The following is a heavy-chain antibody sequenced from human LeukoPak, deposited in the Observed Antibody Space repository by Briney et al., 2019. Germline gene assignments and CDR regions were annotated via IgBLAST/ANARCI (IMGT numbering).Heavy chain of an antibody. D-gene: IGHD6-19*01. J-gene: IGHJ4*02. Sequence: GGSLRLSCAVSGFIFSDYDMHWVRQRAGEGLEWVSAISGSGGSTYYADSVKGRFTISRDNSKNTLYLQMNSLRAEDTAVYYCAKQASQCFGYWGQGTLVTVSS. CDR3: AKQASQCFGY. CDR2: ISGSGGST. CDR1: GFIFSDYD. V-gene: IGHV3-23*01.